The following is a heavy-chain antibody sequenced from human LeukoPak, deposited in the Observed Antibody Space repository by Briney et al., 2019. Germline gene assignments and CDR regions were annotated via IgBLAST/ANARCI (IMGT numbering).Heavy chain of an antibody. Sequence: ASVKVSCKASGYTFTDYYMHWVRQDPGQGLEWMGWINPNSGGTNYAQKFQGRVTMTRDTSISTAYMELSSLRAEDTAVFYCARDYDYAFDYWGQGTLVTVSS. CDR2: INPNSGGT. D-gene: IGHD4-17*01. V-gene: IGHV1-2*02. CDR1: GYTFTDYY. J-gene: IGHJ4*02. CDR3: ARDYDYAFDY.